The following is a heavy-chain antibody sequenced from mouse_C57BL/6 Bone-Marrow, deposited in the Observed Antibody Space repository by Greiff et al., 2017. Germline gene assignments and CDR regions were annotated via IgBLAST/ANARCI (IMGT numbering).Heavy chain of an antibody. D-gene: IGHD1-1*01. CDR2: IIYSGST. CDR3: YGSMDY. Sequence: EVKLQESGPGLAKPSQTLSLTCSVTVYSITSAYCNWIRKFLGNKLEYMGYIIYSGSTYYTPSLKSRISITRDTSKNQYYLQLNSVTTEDTATYYHYGSMDYWGQGTSVTVSS. V-gene: IGHV3-8*01. CDR1: VYSITSAY. J-gene: IGHJ4*01.